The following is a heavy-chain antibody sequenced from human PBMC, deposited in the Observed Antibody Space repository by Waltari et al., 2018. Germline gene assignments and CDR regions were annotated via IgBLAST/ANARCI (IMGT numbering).Heavy chain of an antibody. CDR3: ANRPTGKAY. J-gene: IGHJ4*02. D-gene: IGHD1-1*01. Sequence: LEWVSYIRSSGSTIYYADSVKGRFTISRDNAKNSLYLQMNSLRDEDTAVYYCANRPTGKAYWGQGTLVTVSS. CDR2: IRSSGSTI. V-gene: IGHV3-48*03.